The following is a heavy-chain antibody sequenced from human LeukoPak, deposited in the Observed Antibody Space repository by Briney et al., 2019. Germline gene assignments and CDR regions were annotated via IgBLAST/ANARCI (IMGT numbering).Heavy chain of an antibody. V-gene: IGHV4-34*01. D-gene: IGHD6-19*01. CDR2: INHSGST. Sequence: PSETLSLTCAVYGGSFSGYYWSWIRRPPGKGLEWIGEINHSGSTNYNPSLKSRVTISVDTSKNQFSLKLSSVTAADTAVYYCARAKYSSGWYKLNWFDPWGQGTLVTVSS. CDR1: GGSFSGYY. J-gene: IGHJ5*02. CDR3: ARAKYSSGWYKLNWFDP.